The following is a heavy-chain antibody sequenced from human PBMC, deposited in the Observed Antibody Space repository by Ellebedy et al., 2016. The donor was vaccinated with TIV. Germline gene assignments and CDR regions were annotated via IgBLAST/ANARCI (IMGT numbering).Heavy chain of an antibody. V-gene: IGHV4-39*01. Sequence: MPSETLSLTCTVSGGSISSSSYYWGWIRQPPGKGLEWIGSIYYSGSTYYNPSLKSRVTISVDTSKNQFSLKLSSVTAADTAVYYCAGLTYYDFWSGPHWGQGTLVTVSS. CDR2: IYYSGST. D-gene: IGHD3-3*01. CDR1: GGSISSSSYY. J-gene: IGHJ4*02. CDR3: AGLTYYDFWSGPH.